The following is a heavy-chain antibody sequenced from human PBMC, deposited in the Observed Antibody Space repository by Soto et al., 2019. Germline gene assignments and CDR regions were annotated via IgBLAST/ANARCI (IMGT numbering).Heavy chain of an antibody. V-gene: IGHV4-34*01. CDR2: INHSGST. CDR1: GGSFSGYY. J-gene: IGHJ6*02. CDR3: ARGVAAAGIGYYYYYGMDV. Sequence: SETLSLTCAVYGGSFSGYYWSWIRQPPGKGLEWIGEINHSGSTNYNPSLKSQVTISVDTSKNQFSLKLSSVTAADTAVYYCARGVAAAGIGYYYYYGMDVWGQGTTVTVSS. D-gene: IGHD6-13*01.